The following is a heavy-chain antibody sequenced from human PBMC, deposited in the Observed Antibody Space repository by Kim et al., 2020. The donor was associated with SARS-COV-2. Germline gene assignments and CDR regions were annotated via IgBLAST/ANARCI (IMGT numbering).Heavy chain of an antibody. Sequence: GGSLRLSCAASGFTFSSYAMSWVRQAPGKGLEWVSAISGSGGSTYYADSVKGRFTISRDNSKNTLYLQMNSLRAEDTAVYYCAKDPSPYGSGSYYPNYYGMDVWGQGTTVTVSS. CDR3: AKDPSPYGSGSYYPNYYGMDV. CDR2: ISGSGGST. CDR1: GFTFSSYA. J-gene: IGHJ6*02. V-gene: IGHV3-23*01. D-gene: IGHD3-10*01.